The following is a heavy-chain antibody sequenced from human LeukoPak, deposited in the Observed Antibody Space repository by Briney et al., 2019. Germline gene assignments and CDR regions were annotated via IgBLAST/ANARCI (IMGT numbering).Heavy chain of an antibody. CDR3: GRDDISGDYGVY. CDR2: IKQDGSEK. D-gene: IGHD4-17*01. CDR1: GFTFSSYW. V-gene: IGHV3-7*01. J-gene: IGHJ4*02. Sequence: GGSLRLSCAASGFTFSSYWMSWVRQAPGKGLEWVANIKQDGSEKYYVDSVKGRFTISRDNAKNSLYLQMNSLRAEDTAAYYCGRDDISGDYGVYWAQEPRVTVSS.